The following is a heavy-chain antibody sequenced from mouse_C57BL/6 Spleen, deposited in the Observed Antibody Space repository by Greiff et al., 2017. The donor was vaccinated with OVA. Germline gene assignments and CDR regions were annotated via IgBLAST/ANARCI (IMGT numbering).Heavy chain of an antibody. Sequence: QVQLKQSGAELARPGASVKMSCKASGYTFTSYTMHWVKQRPGPGLEWIGYFNPSSGYTKYNQKFKDKATLTADKSSSTAYMQLSSLTSEDSAVYYCARSNYGSSEAMDYWGQGTSVTVSS. CDR2: FNPSSGYT. J-gene: IGHJ4*01. D-gene: IGHD1-1*01. CDR1: GYTFTSYT. V-gene: IGHV1-4*01. CDR3: ARSNYGSSEAMDY.